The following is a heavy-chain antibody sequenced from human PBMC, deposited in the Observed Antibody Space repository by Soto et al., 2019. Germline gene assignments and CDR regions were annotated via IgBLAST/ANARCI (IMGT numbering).Heavy chain of an antibody. J-gene: IGHJ5*02. V-gene: IGHV1-69*13. D-gene: IGHD4-17*01. CDR2: IIPIFGTA. CDR1: GGTFSSYA. CDR3: ARCMASTVTNNWFDP. Sequence: VASVKVSCKAAGGTFSSYAIIWGRQAPGQGLEWMGGIIPIFGTANYAQKFQGRVTITADESTSTAYMELSSLRSEDTAVYYCARCMASTVTNNWFDPWGQGTLVTVSS.